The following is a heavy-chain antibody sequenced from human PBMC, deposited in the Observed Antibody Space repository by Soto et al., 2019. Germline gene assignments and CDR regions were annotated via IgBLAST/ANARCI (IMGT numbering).Heavy chain of an antibody. D-gene: IGHD6-19*01. CDR1: GYTFTSYA. J-gene: IGHJ4*02. Sequence: QVPLVQSGAEVKKPGASVKVSCKASGYTFTSYAMHWVRQAPGQRLEWMGWKNAGNGKTKYSQKFQERGTSNRDTSASTAYMELSSLRSEDTAVYYCARVIGGGYDFAYWGQGTLVTVSS. CDR3: ARVIGGGYDFAY. CDR2: KNAGNGKT. V-gene: IGHV1-3*01.